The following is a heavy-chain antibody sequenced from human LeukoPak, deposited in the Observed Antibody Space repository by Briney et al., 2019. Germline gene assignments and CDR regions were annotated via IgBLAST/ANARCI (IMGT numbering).Heavy chain of an antibody. J-gene: IGHJ4*02. V-gene: IGHV1-46*01. CDR3: ARDPTLYNSYYYDSSGYSDFDY. Sequence: ASVKVSCKASGYTFTSYYMHWVRQAPGQGLEWMGIINPSGGSTSYAQKFQGRVTMTRDTSTSTVYMELSSLRSEDTAVYYCARDPTLYNSYYYDSSGYSDFDYWGQGTLVTVSS. CDR1: GYTFTSYY. CDR2: INPSGGST. D-gene: IGHD3-22*01.